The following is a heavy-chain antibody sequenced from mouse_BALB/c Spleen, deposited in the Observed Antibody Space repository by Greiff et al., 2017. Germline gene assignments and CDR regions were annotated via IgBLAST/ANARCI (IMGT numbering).Heavy chain of an antibody. CDR1: GFNITDYY. V-gene: IGHV14-4*02. CDR2: IDPENGDT. CDR3: TSQTNWDGFAY. Sequence: VQLQQSGAELVRSGASVKLSCTASGFNITDYYMHWVKQRPEQGLEWIGWIDPENGDTEYAPKFQGKATMTADTSSNTAYLQLSSLTSEDTAVYYCTSQTNWDGFAYWGQGTLVTVSA. J-gene: IGHJ3*01. D-gene: IGHD4-1*01.